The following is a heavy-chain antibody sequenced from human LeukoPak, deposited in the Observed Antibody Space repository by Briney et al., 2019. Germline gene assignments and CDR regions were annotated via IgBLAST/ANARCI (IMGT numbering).Heavy chain of an antibody. CDR2: ISSRGSSI. CDR1: GFTFSTYE. J-gene: IGHJ4*02. Sequence: PRGSLRLSCAASGFTFSTYEMDWVRQAPGKELEWVSYISSRGSSIYYADSVKGRFTISRDNAKNSLYLQMSSLRVEDTAVYYCARGAAGGDFDYWGQGTLVTVSS. CDR3: ARGAAGGDFDY. D-gene: IGHD6-13*01. V-gene: IGHV3-48*03.